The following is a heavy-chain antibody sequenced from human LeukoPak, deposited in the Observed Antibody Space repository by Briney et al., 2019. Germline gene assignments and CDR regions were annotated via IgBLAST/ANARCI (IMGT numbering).Heavy chain of an antibody. V-gene: IGHV4-30-4*08. Sequence: SETLSLTCTVSGGSISSGDYYWSWIRQPPGKGLEWIGYIYYSGSTYYNPSLKSRVTISVDTSKNQFSLKLSSVTAADTAVYYCARGALPSPDRDDAFDIWGQGTMLTVSS. CDR2: IYYSGST. CDR1: GGSISSGDYY. CDR3: ARGALPSPDRDDAFDI. D-gene: IGHD3-22*01. J-gene: IGHJ3*02.